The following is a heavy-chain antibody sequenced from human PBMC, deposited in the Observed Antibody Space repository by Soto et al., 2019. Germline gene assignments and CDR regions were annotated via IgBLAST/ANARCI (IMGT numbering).Heavy chain of an antibody. CDR2: ISGSGGST. V-gene: IGHV3-23*01. CDR1: GFTFSSYA. Sequence: GGSLRLSCAASGFTFSSYAMSWVRQAPGKGLEWVSAISGSGGSTYYADSVKGRFTISRDNSKNTLYLQMNSLRAEDTAVYYCAKEGSRITIFGVVIIAWGQGTLVTVSS. J-gene: IGHJ5*02. D-gene: IGHD3-3*01. CDR3: AKEGSRITIFGVVIIA.